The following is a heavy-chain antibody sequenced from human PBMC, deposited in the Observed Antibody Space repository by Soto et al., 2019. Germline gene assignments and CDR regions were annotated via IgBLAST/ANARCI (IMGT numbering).Heavy chain of an antibody. Sequence: SPTLSLTCAISGDSVSSNSAAWNWIRQSPSRGLEWLGRTYYRSKWYNDYAVSVKSRITINPDTSKNQFSLQLNSVTPEDTAVYYCARDGNCSSTSCYVRRYYCYGMDVWGQGTTVTVSS. CDR1: GDSVSSNSAA. D-gene: IGHD2-2*01. CDR3: ARDGNCSSTSCYVRRYYCYGMDV. CDR2: TYYRSKWYN. J-gene: IGHJ6*02. V-gene: IGHV6-1*01.